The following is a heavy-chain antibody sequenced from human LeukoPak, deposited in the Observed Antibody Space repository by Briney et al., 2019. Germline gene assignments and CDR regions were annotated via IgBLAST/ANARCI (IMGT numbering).Heavy chain of an antibody. CDR3: VKDAMQWPDYYFDY. D-gene: IGHD6-19*01. CDR2: ISSNGGST. J-gene: IGHJ4*02. CDR1: GFTFSSYA. V-gene: IGHV3-64D*06. Sequence: GGSLRLSCSASGFTFSSYAMHWVRQAPGKGPEYVSAISSNGGSTYYADSVKGRFTISRDNSKNTLYLQMSSLRAEDTAVCYCVKDAMQWPDYYFDYWGQGTLVTVSS.